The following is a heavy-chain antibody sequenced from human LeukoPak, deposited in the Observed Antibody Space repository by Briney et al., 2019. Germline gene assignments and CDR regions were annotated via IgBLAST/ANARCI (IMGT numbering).Heavy chain of an antibody. Sequence: GGSLRLSCAASGFTFSSYSLNWVPQAPGKGLEWVSSISSSSSYIYYADSVKGRFTISRDNAKNSLYLQMNSLRAEDTAVYYCARGTWDYYDSSGYTHWGQGTLVTVSS. CDR2: ISSSSSYI. CDR3: ARGTWDYYDSSGYTH. V-gene: IGHV3-21*01. D-gene: IGHD3-22*01. CDR1: GFTFSSYS. J-gene: IGHJ4*02.